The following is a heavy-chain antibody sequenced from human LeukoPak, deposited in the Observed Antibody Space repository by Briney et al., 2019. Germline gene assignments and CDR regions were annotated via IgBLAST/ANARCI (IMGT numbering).Heavy chain of an antibody. CDR1: GYTFTGYF. CDR3: ARGRPGDYFDY. V-gene: IGHV1-2*02. CDR2: INPNSGGT. Sequence: ASVKVSCKASGYTFTGYFIHWVRQAPGQGLEWMGWINPNSGGTSYLQSFQGRVTMTRDTSISTAYTDLSRLRSDDTAVYYCARGRPGDYFDYWGQGTLVTVSS. D-gene: IGHD6-25*01. J-gene: IGHJ4*02.